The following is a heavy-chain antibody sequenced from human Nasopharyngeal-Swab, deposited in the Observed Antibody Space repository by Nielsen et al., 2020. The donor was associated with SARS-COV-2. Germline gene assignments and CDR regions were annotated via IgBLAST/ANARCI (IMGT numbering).Heavy chain of an antibody. CDR3: AKRDDYYESSGLGD. CDR2: ISGSGGST. V-gene: IGHV3-23*01. CDR1: GFTFSTYA. D-gene: IGHD3-22*01. J-gene: IGHJ4*02. Sequence: GGSLRPSFAASGFTFSTYAMDWVRQPPAKGLEWVSIISGSGGSTYSADSVKGRFTISRDNSKNTLYLQMNSLRAEDTAVYYCAKRDDYYESSGLGDWGQGTLVTVSS.